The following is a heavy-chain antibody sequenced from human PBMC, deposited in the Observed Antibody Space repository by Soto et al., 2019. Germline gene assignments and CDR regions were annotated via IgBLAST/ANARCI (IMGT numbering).Heavy chain of an antibody. V-gene: IGHV3-23*01. CDR1: GFTFSSYA. CDR3: AKDVLRYFDWLFKEGDAFDI. CDR2: ISGSGGST. D-gene: IGHD3-9*01. Sequence: GGSLRLSCAASGFTFSSYAMSWVRQAPGKGLEWVSAISGSGGSTYYADSVKGRFTISRDNSKNTLYLQMNSLRAEDTAVYYCAKDVLRYFDWLFKEGDAFDIWGQGTMVTVSS. J-gene: IGHJ3*02.